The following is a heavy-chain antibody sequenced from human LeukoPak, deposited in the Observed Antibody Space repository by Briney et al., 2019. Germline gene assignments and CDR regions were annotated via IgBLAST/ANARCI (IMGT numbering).Heavy chain of an antibody. D-gene: IGHD6-13*01. Sequence: PSETLSLTCAVYGGSFSGYYWSWIRQPPGKGLEWIGEINHSGSTNYNPSLKSRVTISVDTSKNQFSLKLSSVTAVDTAVYYCARAFGGSSSWSDYYYYYMDVWGKGTTVTVSS. CDR3: ARAFGGSSSWSDYYYYYMDV. V-gene: IGHV4-34*01. CDR1: GGSFSGYY. CDR2: INHSGST. J-gene: IGHJ6*03.